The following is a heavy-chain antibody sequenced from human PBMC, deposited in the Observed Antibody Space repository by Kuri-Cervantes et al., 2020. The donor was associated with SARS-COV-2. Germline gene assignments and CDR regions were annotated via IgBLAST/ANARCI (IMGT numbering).Heavy chain of an antibody. CDR2: ISSSSTI. D-gene: IGHD3-3*01. J-gene: IGHJ4*02. V-gene: IGHV3-69-1*01. Sequence: ETLSLTCAASGFTFSDYYMNWVRQAPGKGLEWVSSISSSSTIYYADSVKGRFTISRDNAKNSLYLQMNSLRAEDTAVYYCARGHYDFWSGYHTQYYFDYWGQGTLVTVSS. CDR1: GFTFSDYY. CDR3: ARGHYDFWSGYHTQYYFDY.